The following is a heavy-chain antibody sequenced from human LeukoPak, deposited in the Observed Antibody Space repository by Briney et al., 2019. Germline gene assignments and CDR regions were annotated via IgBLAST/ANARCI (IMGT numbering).Heavy chain of an antibody. V-gene: IGHV4-34*12. Sequence: PSETLSLTCAVYGGSFSGYYWGWIRQPPGKGLESVGLIFYTGTTSYNPSLKSRLTISVDTSKNQFSLTLTSVTAADTAVYYCVGYFYGVAKTWGQGTLVIVSS. CDR1: GGSFSGYY. CDR2: IFYTGTT. D-gene: IGHD3-22*01. J-gene: IGHJ5*02. CDR3: VGYFYGVAKT.